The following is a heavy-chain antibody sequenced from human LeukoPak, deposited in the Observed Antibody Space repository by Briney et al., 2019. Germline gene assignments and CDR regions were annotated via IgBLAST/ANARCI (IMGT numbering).Heavy chain of an antibody. D-gene: IGHD3-22*01. CDR3: ARRDYDSSGYYPFDY. CDR1: GFTFSSYW. Sequence: PGGSLRLSCAASGFTFSSYWMHWVRQAPGKGLVWVSRINSDGSSTSYADSVKGRFTISRDNAKNTLYLQMNSLRAEDTAVYYCARRDYDSSGYYPFDYWGQGTLVTVSS. V-gene: IGHV3-74*01. J-gene: IGHJ4*02. CDR2: INSDGSST.